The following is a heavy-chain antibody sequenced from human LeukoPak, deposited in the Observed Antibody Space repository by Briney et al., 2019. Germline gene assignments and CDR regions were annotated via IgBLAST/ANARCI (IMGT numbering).Heavy chain of an antibody. V-gene: IGHV4-59*01. Sequence: SETLSLTCTVSGGFISSYYWSWIRQPPGKGLEGIGYIYYSGSTNYNPSLKSRVTISVDTSKNQLSLKVTSVTAADTAVYFCACLTTAEAFDIWGQGTMVTVSS. CDR2: IYYSGST. CDR1: GGFISSYY. J-gene: IGHJ3*02. CDR3: ACLTTAEAFDI. D-gene: IGHD3-22*01.